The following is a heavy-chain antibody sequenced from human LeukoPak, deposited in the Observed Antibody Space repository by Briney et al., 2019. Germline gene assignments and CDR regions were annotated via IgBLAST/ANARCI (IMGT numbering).Heavy chain of an antibody. CDR1: GYDFTTYG. CDR2: ISANNGST. CDR3: ARTVGDRADP. D-gene: IGHD2-21*01. Sequence: ASVKVSCKASGYDFTTYGFIWVRQAPGLGLEWMGWISANNGSTKFAQGFRDRVKMTTDTVTETAYMELRSLTSGDTAIYYCARTVGDRADPWGQGSLVTVSS. V-gene: IGHV1-18*01. J-gene: IGHJ5*02.